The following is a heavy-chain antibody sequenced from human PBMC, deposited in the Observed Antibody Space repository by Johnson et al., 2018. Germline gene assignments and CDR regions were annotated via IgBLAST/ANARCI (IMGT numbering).Heavy chain of an antibody. CDR1: GFTFSSYA. D-gene: IGHD4-23*01. J-gene: IGHJ6*03. V-gene: IGHV3-30-3*01. CDR2: ISYDGSNK. Sequence: QVQLVESGGGVVQPGRSLGLSCAASGFTFSSYAMHWVRQAPGKGLEWVAVISYDGSNKYYADSVKGRFTISRDNYKNTLYLQMNSLRAEETAVYYCARDGVNPLMDYYYYMDVWGKGTTVTVSS. CDR3: ARDGVNPLMDYYYYMDV.